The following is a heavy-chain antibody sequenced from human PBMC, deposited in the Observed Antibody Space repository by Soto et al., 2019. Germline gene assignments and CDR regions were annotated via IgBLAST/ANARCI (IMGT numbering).Heavy chain of an antibody. CDR1: GFSLSTSGVG. CDR2: IYWDDDK. CDR3: AHSHIDYDILTGYYRRGYFDY. D-gene: IGHD3-9*01. V-gene: IGHV2-5*02. J-gene: IGHJ4*02. Sequence: SGPTLVNPTQTLTLTCTFSGFSLSTSGVGVGWIRQPPGKALEWLALIYWDDDKRYSPSLKSRLTITKDTSKNQVVLTMTNMDPVDTATYYCAHSHIDYDILTGYYRRGYFDYWGQGTLVTVSS.